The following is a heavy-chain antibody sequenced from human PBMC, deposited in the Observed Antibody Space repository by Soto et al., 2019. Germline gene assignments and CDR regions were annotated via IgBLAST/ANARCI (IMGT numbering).Heavy chain of an antibody. J-gene: IGHJ4*02. D-gene: IGHD5-18*01. Sequence: GGSLRLSCAASGFTFSNAWMNWVRQAPGKGLEWVGRIKSKTDGGTTDYAAPVKGRFTISRDDSKNTLYLQMNSLKTEDTAVYYCTTEAGRGYSYGYFDYWGQGTLVTVSS. V-gene: IGHV3-15*07. CDR1: GFTFSNAW. CDR3: TTEAGRGYSYGYFDY. CDR2: IKSKTDGGTT.